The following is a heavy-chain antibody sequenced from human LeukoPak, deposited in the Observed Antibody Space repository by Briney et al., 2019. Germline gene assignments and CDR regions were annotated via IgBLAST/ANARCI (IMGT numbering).Heavy chain of an antibody. V-gene: IGHV1-69*05. CDR3: ARASDLLGAPFSP. D-gene: IGHD1-26*01. Sequence: ASVKVSCKASGGTFSSYAISWVRQAPGQGLEWMGGIIPIFGTANYAQKFQGRVTITTDESTSTAYMELSSLRSEDTAAYYCARASDLLGAPFSPWGQGTLVTVSS. CDR1: GGTFSSYA. J-gene: IGHJ5*02. CDR2: IIPIFGTA.